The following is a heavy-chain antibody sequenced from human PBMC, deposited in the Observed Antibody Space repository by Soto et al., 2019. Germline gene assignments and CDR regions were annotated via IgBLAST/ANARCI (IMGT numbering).Heavy chain of an antibody. V-gene: IGHV3-23*01. D-gene: IGHD3-3*01. CDR3: EKKVKPGPWSQYFDY. CDR2: FRTGGDDGTT. J-gene: IGHJ4*02. Sequence: PGGSLRLSCAASGFTFSSYSMSWVRQAPGKGLEWVSGFRTGGDDGTTYYADSVKGRFTISRDNSKNTLFLQMNSLRAEDTAIYYCEKKVKPGPWSQYFDYWGQGPLVTVYS. CDR1: GFTFSSYS.